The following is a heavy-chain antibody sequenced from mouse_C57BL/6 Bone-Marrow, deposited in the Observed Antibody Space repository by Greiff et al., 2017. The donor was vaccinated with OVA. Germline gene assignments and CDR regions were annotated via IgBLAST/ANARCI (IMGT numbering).Heavy chain of an antibody. D-gene: IGHD2-4*01. CDR3: LRRGAWFAY. J-gene: IGHJ3*01. V-gene: IGHV1-50*01. Sequence: QVHVKQPGAELVKPGASVKLSCKASGYTFTSYWMQWVKQRPGQGLEWIGEIDPSDSYTNYNQKFKGKATLTVDTSSSTAYMQLSSLTSEDSAVCQGLRRGAWFAYWGQGTLVTVSA. CDR1: GYTFTSYW. CDR2: IDPSDSYT.